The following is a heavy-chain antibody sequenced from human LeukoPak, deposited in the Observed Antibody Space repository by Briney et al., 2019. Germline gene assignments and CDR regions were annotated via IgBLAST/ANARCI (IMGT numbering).Heavy chain of an antibody. CDR3: ASPLPTLDSSGLGRDY. V-gene: IGHV3-9*01. J-gene: IGHJ4*02. CDR2: ISWNSGSI. Sequence: GGSLRLSCAASGFTFDDYAMHWVRQAPGKGLEWVSGISWNSGSIGYADSVKGRFTISRDNAKNTLYLQMNSLRAEDTAVYYCASPLPTLDSSGLGRDYWGQGTLVTVSS. D-gene: IGHD3-22*01. CDR1: GFTFDDYA.